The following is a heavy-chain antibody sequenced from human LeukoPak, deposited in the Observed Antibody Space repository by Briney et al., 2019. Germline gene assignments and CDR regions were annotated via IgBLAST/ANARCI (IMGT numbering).Heavy chain of an antibody. Sequence: SGGSLRLSCVVSRFTVSNNYMSWVRQAPRKGLEWVSLIYSGGSTYYADSVKGRFTISRDNSKNTVYLQMNSLRAEDTAMYYCARRDDHNGRDYWGQGTLVTVSS. V-gene: IGHV3-53*01. D-gene: IGHD5-24*01. CDR1: RFTVSNNY. CDR3: ARRDDHNGRDY. CDR2: IYSGGST. J-gene: IGHJ4*02.